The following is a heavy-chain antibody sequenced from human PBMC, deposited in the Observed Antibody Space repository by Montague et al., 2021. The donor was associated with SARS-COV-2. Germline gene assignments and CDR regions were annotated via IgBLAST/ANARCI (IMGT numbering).Heavy chain of an antibody. CDR3: ARRLYCSSTNCPYYFDK. J-gene: IGHJ4*02. CDR2: VSWDDDN. Sequence: PVLVKPTQTLTLTCTFSGFSLSTSGVGVGWIRQPPGKALEWLALVSWDDDNRYNPSVKRRVTVTKGTSENQVVLTMTNMDPVDTATYYCARRLYCSSTNCPYYFDKWGQGTLVIVSS. CDR1: GFSLSTSGVG. V-gene: IGHV2-5*02. D-gene: IGHD2-2*01.